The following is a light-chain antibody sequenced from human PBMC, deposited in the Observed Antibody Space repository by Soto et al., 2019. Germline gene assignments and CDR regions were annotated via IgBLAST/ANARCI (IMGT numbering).Light chain of an antibody. CDR1: QSIIRW. J-gene: IGKJ1*01. Sequence: DIQMTQSPSTLSASVGDRVTITCRASQSIIRWLAWDQLKPGKAPKLLIYDGFSLASGVPSRFSGSGSGTEFTLTISSLQPDDFATYYCQQYNTYSWTFGQGTKVEIK. CDR2: DGF. V-gene: IGKV1-5*01. CDR3: QQYNTYSWT.